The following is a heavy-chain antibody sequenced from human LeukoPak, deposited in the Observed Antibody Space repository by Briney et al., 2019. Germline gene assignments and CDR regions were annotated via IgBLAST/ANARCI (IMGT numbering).Heavy chain of an antibody. CDR2: INHSGST. D-gene: IGHD1-26*01. J-gene: IGHJ3*02. CDR1: SESFSGYF. Sequence: SETLSLTCAIYSESFSGYFWSWIRQPPGKGLEWIGEINHSGSTNYNPSLKSRVTISVDTSKNQFSLKLSSVTAADTAVYYCAGPGATERLDAFDIWGQGTMVTVSS. CDR3: AGPGATERLDAFDI. V-gene: IGHV4-34*01.